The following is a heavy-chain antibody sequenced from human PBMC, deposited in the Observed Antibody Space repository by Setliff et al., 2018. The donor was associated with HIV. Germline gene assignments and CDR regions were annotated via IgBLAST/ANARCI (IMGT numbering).Heavy chain of an antibody. Sequence: SETLSLTCTVSGGSIISSHWWSWVRQPPGKGLEWIGEIFHSGSPNYNPSLKSRLTISVDKSKNRFSLKLSSVTAADTAMYYCARQPGRAAMGRENYYYYYMDVWGKGTTVTV. CDR1: GGSIISSHW. V-gene: IGHV4-4*02. CDR2: IFHSGSP. J-gene: IGHJ6*03. CDR3: ARQPGRAAMGRENYYYYYMDV. D-gene: IGHD2-2*01.